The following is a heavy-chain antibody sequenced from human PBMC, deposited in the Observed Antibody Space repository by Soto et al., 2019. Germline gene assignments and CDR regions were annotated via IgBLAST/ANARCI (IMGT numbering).Heavy chain of an antibody. CDR3: AKHAAAAAPDY. J-gene: IGHJ4*02. D-gene: IGHD6-13*01. V-gene: IGHV3-23*01. Sequence: EVQLLESGGGLVQPGGSLRLSCADSGFTFSSYAMSWVRQAPGKGLEWVSLISGSGGGTYYADSVKGRFTISRDNSKNTVYVQMNSLRDEDTAVYYCAKHAAAAAPDYWGQGTLVTVSS. CDR1: GFTFSSYA. CDR2: ISGSGGGT.